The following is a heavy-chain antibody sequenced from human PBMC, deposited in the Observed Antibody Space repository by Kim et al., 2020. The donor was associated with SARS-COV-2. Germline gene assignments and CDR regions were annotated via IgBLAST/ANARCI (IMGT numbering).Heavy chain of an antibody. CDR3: ARVGHYDYVWGSYRLDY. J-gene: IGHJ4*02. Sequence: SVKVSCKASGGTFSIYAISWVRQAPGQGLEWMGGIIPIFGTANYAQKFQGRVTITADESTSTAYMELSSLRSEDTAVYYCARVGHYDYVWGSYRLDYWGQGTLVTVSS. CDR2: IIPIFGTA. D-gene: IGHD3-16*02. CDR1: GGTFSIYA. V-gene: IGHV1-69*13.